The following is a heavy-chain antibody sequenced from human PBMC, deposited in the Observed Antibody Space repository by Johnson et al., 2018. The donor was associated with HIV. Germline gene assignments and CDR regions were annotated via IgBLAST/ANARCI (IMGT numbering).Heavy chain of an antibody. D-gene: IGHD2-2*01. J-gene: IGHJ3*02. V-gene: IGHV3-73*02. CDR2: IRSKANSYAT. CDR3: TTDGGYCSSTSCYDLNDAFDI. CDR1: GFTFSGSA. Sequence: VQLVESGGGLVQPGGSLKLSCVASGFTFSGSAMHWVRQASGKGLEWVGRIRSKANSYATAYAASVKGRFTISRDDSKNTLYLQMNSLKTEDTAVYYCTTDGGYCSSTSCYDLNDAFDIWGQGTMVTVSS.